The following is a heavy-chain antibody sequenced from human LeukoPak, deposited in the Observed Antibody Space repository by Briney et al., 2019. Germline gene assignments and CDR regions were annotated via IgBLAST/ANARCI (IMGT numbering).Heavy chain of an antibody. CDR1: GGSISSYY. V-gene: IGHV4-59*01. Sequence: NPSETLSLTCTVSGGSISSYYWSWIRQPPGKGLEWIGYIYYSGGTNYNPSLKSRVTISVDTSKNQVSLKLSSVTAADTAVYFCARQPPDTASFDYWGQGTLVTVSS. J-gene: IGHJ4*02. D-gene: IGHD3-22*01. CDR2: IYYSGGT. CDR3: ARQPPDTASFDY.